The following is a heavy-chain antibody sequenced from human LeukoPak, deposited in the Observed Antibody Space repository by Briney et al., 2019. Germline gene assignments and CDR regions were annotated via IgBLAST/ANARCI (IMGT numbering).Heavy chain of an antibody. CDR2: IFPSGDEI. J-gene: IGHJ4*02. V-gene: IGHV3-23*01. CDR1: GFTFSTFA. Sequence: GGSLRLSCAASGFTFSTFAMIWVRQPPGKGLEWVSSIFPSGDEIHYADSVRGRFTISRDNSKSTLSLQMNSLRAEDTAVYYCAKDHEGHYYGSGSEYYFDYWGQGTLVTVSS. D-gene: IGHD3-10*01. CDR3: AKDHEGHYYGSGSEYYFDY.